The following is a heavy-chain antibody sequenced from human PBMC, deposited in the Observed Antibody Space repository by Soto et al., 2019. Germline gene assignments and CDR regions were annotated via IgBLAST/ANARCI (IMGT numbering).Heavy chain of an antibody. J-gene: IGHJ4*02. CDR2: ISYDGSSK. CDR1: GFSFSNYG. V-gene: IGHV3-30*18. CDR3: SKDRRGGRAVLDS. Sequence: GGSLRLSCAASGFSFSNYGMHWVRQAPGKGLEWVAVISYDGSSKYHADSVKGRFTISRDNSKNTLHLQMNSLRVEDTAVYYCSKDRRGGRAVLDSWGQGTPVTVSS. D-gene: IGHD2-8*01.